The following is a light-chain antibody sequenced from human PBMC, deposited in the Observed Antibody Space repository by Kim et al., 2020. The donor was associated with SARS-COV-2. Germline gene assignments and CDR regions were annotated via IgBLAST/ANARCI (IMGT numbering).Light chain of an antibody. V-gene: IGLV2-14*01. Sequence: SITISCTGTSSDVGGYKYVSWYQQHPGKAPKLVIYEVSNRPSGVSNRFSGSKSGNTASLTISGLRAEDEADYYCSSYIRGSTNYVFGTGTKVTVL. CDR1: SSDVGGYKY. J-gene: IGLJ1*01. CDR2: EVS. CDR3: SSYIRGSTNYV.